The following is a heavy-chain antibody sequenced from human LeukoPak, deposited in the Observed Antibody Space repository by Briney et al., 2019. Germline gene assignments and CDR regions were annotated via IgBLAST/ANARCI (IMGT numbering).Heavy chain of an antibody. CDR3: AREVDYGDYEGGTIDY. CDR1: GFTFSSYW. J-gene: IGHJ4*02. CDR2: INSDGSST. Sequence: GGSLRLSCAASGFTFSSYWMHWVRHAPGKGLVWVSRINSDGSSTSYADSVKGRFTISRDNAKNTLYLQMNSLRAEDTAVYYCAREVDYGDYEGGTIDYWGQGTLVTVSS. D-gene: IGHD4-17*01. V-gene: IGHV3-74*01.